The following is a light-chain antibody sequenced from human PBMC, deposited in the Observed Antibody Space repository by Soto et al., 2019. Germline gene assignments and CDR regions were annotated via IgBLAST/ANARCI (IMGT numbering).Light chain of an antibody. V-gene: IGLV1-44*01. CDR1: SSNIGSNA. Sequence: QPVLTQPPSASGTPGQRVTISCSGSSSNIGSNAVNWYRQLPETAPQLLIFNNNQWPSGVPARFSGSKSGTSASLAISGLQSEDEAVYYCASWDDSVVVFGGGTKLTVL. CDR3: ASWDDSVVV. J-gene: IGLJ2*01. CDR2: NNN.